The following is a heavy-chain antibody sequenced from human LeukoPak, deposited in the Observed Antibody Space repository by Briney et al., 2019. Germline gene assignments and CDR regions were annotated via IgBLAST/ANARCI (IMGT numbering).Heavy chain of an antibody. CDR1: GFTFSSYD. V-gene: IGHV3-13*01. CDR3: ARDNQDAFDP. CDR2: IGTAGDT. J-gene: IGHJ5*02. D-gene: IGHD1-14*01. Sequence: GGSLRLSCAAPGFTFSSYDMHWVRHATGKGLEWVSAIGTAGDTYYPGSVKGRFTISRENAKNSLYLQMNSLRAGDTAVYYCARDNQDAFDPWGQGTLVTVSS.